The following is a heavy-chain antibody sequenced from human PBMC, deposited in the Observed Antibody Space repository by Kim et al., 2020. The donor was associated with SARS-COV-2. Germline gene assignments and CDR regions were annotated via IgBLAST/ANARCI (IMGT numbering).Heavy chain of an antibody. V-gene: IGHV3-23*01. CDR3: AKTNGDYDYYYGMDV. J-gene: IGHJ6*02. CDR2: ISGSGGST. CDR1: GFTFSSYA. Sequence: GGSLRLSCAASGFTFSSYAMSWVRQAPGKGLEWVSAISGSGGSTYYADSVKGRFTISRDNSKNTLYLQMNSLRAEDTAVYYCAKTNGDYDYYYGMDVWGQGTTVTVSS. D-gene: IGHD4-17*01.